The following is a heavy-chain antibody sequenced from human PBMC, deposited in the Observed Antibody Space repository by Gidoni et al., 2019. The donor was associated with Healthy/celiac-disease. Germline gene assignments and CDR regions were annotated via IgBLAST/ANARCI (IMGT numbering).Heavy chain of an antibody. CDR3: ARDWGDGYKMNYFDY. V-gene: IGHV3-30-3*01. CDR2: PSYDGSNK. J-gene: IGHJ4*02. CDR1: GLPFSSYA. Sequence: QVQLVESGGGVVPPGRSLRLSCATSGLPFSSYAMYWVRQAPGKGLEWVAVPSYDGSNKYYADSVKGRFTISRDNSKNTLYLQMNSLRAEDTAVYYCARDWGDGYKMNYFDYWGQGTLVTVSS. D-gene: IGHD5-12*01.